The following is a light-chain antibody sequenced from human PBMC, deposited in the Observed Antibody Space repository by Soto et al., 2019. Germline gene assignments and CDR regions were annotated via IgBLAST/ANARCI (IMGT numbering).Light chain of an antibody. V-gene: IGKV3-20*01. CDR2: NAS. CDR1: QGLXSSS. CDR3: QHYGRATRP. J-gene: IGKJ5*01. Sequence: VLTQSPGTVSLSPGERATLSCRASQGLXSSSLAWYQQNRGQAPRLLXANASNRATGSPDRLSGSGSETDFTLTISRLDPEYFALYYCQHYGRATRPFGQGTRLEIK.